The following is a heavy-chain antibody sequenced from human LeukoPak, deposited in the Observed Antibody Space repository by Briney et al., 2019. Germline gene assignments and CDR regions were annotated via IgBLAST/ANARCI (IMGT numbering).Heavy chain of an antibody. D-gene: IGHD3-16*02. Sequence: SETLSLTCTVSGGSISSYYWSWIRQPPGKGLEWIGYIYYSGSTNYNPSLKSRVTISVDTSKNQFSLKLSSVTAADTAVYYCARDPGGDFSFDIWGQGTIVTVSS. J-gene: IGHJ3*02. CDR1: GGSISSYY. CDR2: IYYSGST. CDR3: ARDPGGDFSFDI. V-gene: IGHV4-59*01.